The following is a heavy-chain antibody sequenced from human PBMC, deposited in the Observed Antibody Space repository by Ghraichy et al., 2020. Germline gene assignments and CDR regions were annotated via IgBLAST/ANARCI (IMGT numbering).Heavy chain of an antibody. V-gene: IGHV3-11*01. D-gene: IGHD1-1*01. Sequence: GGSLRLSCAASGFTFSDYYMSWIRQAPGKGLEWVSYISSSGSTIYYADSVKGRFTISRDNAKNSLYLQMNSLRAEDTAVYYCARVELEYYCYYGMDVWGQGTTVTVSS. CDR1: GFTFSDYY. CDR3: ARVELEYYCYYGMDV. J-gene: IGHJ6*02. CDR2: ISSSGSTI.